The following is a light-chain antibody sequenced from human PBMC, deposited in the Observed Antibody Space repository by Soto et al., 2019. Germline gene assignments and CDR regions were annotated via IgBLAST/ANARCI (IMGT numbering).Light chain of an antibody. CDR3: QQYGGSPLYT. V-gene: IGKV3-20*01. CDR1: QSVSSSY. Sequence: EIVLTQSPGTLSLSPGERATLSCRVSQSVSSSYLAWYQKKPGQAPRLLIYGASSRATGIPDRFSGSGSGTDFTLTISRLEPEDFAVYYCQQYGGSPLYTFGQGTKLEIK. CDR2: GAS. J-gene: IGKJ2*01.